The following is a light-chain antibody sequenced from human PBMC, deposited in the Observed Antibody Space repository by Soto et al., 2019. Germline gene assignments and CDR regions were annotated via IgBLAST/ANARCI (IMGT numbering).Light chain of an antibody. J-gene: IGKJ5*01. Sequence: DIQLTQAPSFLSASAGDRVSITCRASQAISSYLAWYQQKPGRAPKLLIYAASTLQSGVPSRFSGSGSGTEFTLTITSLQPEDFATYYCQQLNSFPITFGQGTRPEIK. CDR3: QQLNSFPIT. V-gene: IGKV1-9*01. CDR2: AAS. CDR1: QAISSY.